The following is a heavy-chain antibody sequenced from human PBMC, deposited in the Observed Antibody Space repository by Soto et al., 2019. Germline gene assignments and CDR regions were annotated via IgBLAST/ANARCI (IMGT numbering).Heavy chain of an antibody. CDR2: IYPGDSDT. CDR1: GYTFTSYW. V-gene: IGHV5-51*01. D-gene: IGHD6-6*01. J-gene: IGHJ4*02. Sequence: GESLKISCXGSGYTFTSYWIGWVRQMPGKGLEWMGIIYPGDSDTRYSPSFQGQVTISADKSISTAYLQWSSLKASDTAIYYCARTLQFSSSFYYWGQGTLVTVSS. CDR3: ARTLQFSSSFYY.